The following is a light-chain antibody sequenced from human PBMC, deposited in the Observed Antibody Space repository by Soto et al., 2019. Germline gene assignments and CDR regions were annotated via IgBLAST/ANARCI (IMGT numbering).Light chain of an antibody. CDR1: QSISLL. Sequence: DIQMTQSPSSLSASVGDTVTITCRASQSISLLLNWYQQKPGKAPKLLIYAASSLQSGVPSRFTGNGSGTDFTLTISSLQPEDFATYYCHQTDSIPETFGQGTKVAIK. CDR3: HQTDSIPET. J-gene: IGKJ1*01. CDR2: AAS. V-gene: IGKV1-39*01.